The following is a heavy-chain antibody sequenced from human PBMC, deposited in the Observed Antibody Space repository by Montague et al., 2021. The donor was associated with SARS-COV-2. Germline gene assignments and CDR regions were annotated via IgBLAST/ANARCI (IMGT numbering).Heavy chain of an antibody. Sequence: TLSLTCIVSGGSISSGGYYWSWIRQHPGKGLEWIGYIYYSGSTXYKPSLKSRVTISVDTSKNQFSLRMSSVTAADTAVYYCARSPEPMIILIITSLNWYFDLWGRGTLVTVSS. CDR2: IYYSGST. J-gene: IGHJ2*01. D-gene: IGHD3-22*01. CDR3: ARSPEPMIILIITSLNWYFDL. CDR1: GGSISSGGYY. V-gene: IGHV4-31*03.